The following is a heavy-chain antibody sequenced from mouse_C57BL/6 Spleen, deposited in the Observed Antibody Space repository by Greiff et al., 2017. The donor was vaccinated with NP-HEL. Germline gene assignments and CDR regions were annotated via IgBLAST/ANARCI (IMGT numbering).Heavy chain of an antibody. D-gene: IGHD2-4*01. CDR1: GYTFTDYY. CDR2: INPYNGGT. V-gene: IGHV1-19*01. Sequence: EVQLQQSGPVLVKPGASVKMSCKASGYTFTDYYMNWVKQSHGKSLEWIGVINPYNGGTSYNQKFKGKATLTVDKSSSTAYMELNSLTSEDSAVYYCARGWEYDSHFDYWGQGTTLTVSS. J-gene: IGHJ2*01. CDR3: ARGWEYDSHFDY.